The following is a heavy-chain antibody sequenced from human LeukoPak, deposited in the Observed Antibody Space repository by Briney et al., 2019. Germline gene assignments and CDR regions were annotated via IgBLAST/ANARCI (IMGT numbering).Heavy chain of an antibody. CDR3: AREVDYDSSGRSAALDY. CDR2: ISSSGSTR. Sequence: PGGSLRLSCAASGFTFSSYEMNWGRQAPGKGLEWVSYISSSGSTRYYAASVKRRFTISRDNAKNYFYLQMNSLRAEDTAVYYCAREVDYDSSGRSAALDYWGQGTLVTVSS. V-gene: IGHV3-48*03. D-gene: IGHD3-22*01. J-gene: IGHJ4*01. CDR1: GFTFSSYE.